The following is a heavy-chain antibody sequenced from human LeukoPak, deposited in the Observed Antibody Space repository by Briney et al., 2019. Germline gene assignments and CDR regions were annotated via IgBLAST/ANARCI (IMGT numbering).Heavy chain of an antibody. J-gene: IGHJ6*02. D-gene: IGHD6-19*01. V-gene: IGHV3-7*01. CDR1: GFTFSSYW. CDR2: IKQDGSEK. CDR3: AKEGSSGWYNYYYYGMDV. Sequence: GGSLRLSCAASGFTFSSYWMSWVRQAPGKGLEWVANIKQDGSEKYYVDSVKGRFTISRDNAKNSLYLQMNSLRAEDTAVYYCAKEGSSGWYNYYYYGMDVWGQGTTVTVSS.